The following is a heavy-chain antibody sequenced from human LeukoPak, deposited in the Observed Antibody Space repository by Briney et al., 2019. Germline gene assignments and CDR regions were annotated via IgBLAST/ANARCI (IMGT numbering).Heavy chain of an antibody. CDR2: ISSSSSYI. CDR1: GFTFSSYS. CDR3: ARDGGGRFDY. V-gene: IGHV3-21*01. D-gene: IGHD3-16*01. Sequence: KSGGSLRLSCAASGFTFSSYSMNWVRQAPGKGLEWVSSISSSSSYIYYAGSVKGRFTISRDNAKNSLYLQMNSLRAEDTAVYYCARDGGGRFDYWGQGTLVTVSS. J-gene: IGHJ4*02.